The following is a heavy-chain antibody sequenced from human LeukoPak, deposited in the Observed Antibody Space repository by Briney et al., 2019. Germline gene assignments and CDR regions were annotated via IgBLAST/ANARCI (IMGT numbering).Heavy chain of an antibody. D-gene: IGHD3-22*01. CDR2: INHSGST. V-gene: IGHV4-34*01. CDR1: GGSFSGYY. Sequence: SETLSLTCAVYGGSFSGYYWSWIRQPPGKGLEWIGEINHSGSTNYNPSLKSRVTISVDTSKNQFSLKLSSVTAADTAVYYCARGPAYAYYYDSSGYYYSRSSAFDIWGQGTMVTVSS. J-gene: IGHJ3*02. CDR3: ARGPAYAYYYDSSGYYYSRSSAFDI.